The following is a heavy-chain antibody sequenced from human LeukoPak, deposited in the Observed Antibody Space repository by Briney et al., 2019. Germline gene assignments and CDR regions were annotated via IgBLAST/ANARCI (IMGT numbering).Heavy chain of an antibody. CDR3: VADSGNRSGGDF. CDR2: IRGSGVGT. V-gene: IGHV3-23*01. CDR1: GVTFNSYA. D-gene: IGHD1-26*01. Sequence: TGGSLRLSCAASGVTFNSYAMSWVRQAPERGLEWVSAIRGSGVGTYYADSVEGRFTISRDNAKNTVYLQMNSLRPEDTAVYYCVADSGNRSGGDFWGQGALVTVSS. J-gene: IGHJ4*02.